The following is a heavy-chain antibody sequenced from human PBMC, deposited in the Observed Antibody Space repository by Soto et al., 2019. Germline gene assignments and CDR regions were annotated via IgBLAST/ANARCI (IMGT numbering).Heavy chain of an antibody. J-gene: IGHJ6*02. V-gene: IGHV4-34*01. CDR1: GGSFSGYY. CDR2: INHSGST. D-gene: IGHD4-17*01. CDR3: ARMTTVTSTEGYYYYGMDV. Sequence: SEPLSLTCAVYGGSFSGYYWRWIRQPPRKGLEWIGEINHSGSTNYNPSLKSRVTISVDKSKNQFSLKLSSVTAADTAVYYCARMTTVTSTEGYYYYGMDVWGQGTTVTVSS.